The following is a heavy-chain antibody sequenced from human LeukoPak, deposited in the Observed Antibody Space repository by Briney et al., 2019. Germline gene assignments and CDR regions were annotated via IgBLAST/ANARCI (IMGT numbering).Heavy chain of an antibody. CDR1: GYTFTSYY. Sequence: ASVKVSCKASGYTFTSYYMHWVRQAPGQGLEWMGINNPSGGSTSYAQKFQGRVTMTRDTSTSTVYMELRSLRSDDTAVYYCARVQGWLQLDRFDYWGQGTLVTVSS. D-gene: IGHD5-24*01. J-gene: IGHJ4*02. CDR3: ARVQGWLQLDRFDY. CDR2: NNPSGGST. V-gene: IGHV1-46*01.